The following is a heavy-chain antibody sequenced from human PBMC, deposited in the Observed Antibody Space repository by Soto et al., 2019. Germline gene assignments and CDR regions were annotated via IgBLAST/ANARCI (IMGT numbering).Heavy chain of an antibody. CDR2: IIPILGIA. CDR3: AREEYYYGSGAFFDY. CDR1: GGTFSSYT. Sequence: QVQLVQSGAEVKKPGPSVKVSCKASGGTFSSYTISWVRQAPGQGLEWRGRIIPILGIANYAQQFQGRVTITADKYTSPAYMELSSLSSEDTAVYYCAREEYYYGSGAFFDYWGQGTMVTVSS. V-gene: IGHV1-69*08. D-gene: IGHD3-10*01. J-gene: IGHJ4*02.